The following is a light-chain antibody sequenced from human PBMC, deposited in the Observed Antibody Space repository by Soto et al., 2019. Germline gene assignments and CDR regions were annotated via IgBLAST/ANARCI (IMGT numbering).Light chain of an antibody. J-gene: IGKJ5*01. Sequence: DIVLTQSPVTLSLSPGDRATLSCRSSETVSSYLLCYQKKPGQDHRLVIYDASKRATGIPARFSGSGSETDFTLTISSLEPEDVGVYYCLHRMNWPLTFGQGTRLEI. CDR2: DAS. CDR3: LHRMNWPLT. CDR1: ETVSSY. V-gene: IGKV3-11*01.